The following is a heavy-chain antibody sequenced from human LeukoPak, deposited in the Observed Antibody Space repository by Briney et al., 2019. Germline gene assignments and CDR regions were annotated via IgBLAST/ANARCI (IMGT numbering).Heavy chain of an antibody. CDR2: IYHSGST. D-gene: IGHD2-2*01. J-gene: IGHJ4*02. CDR1: GYSISSGYY. V-gene: IGHV4-38-2*01. CDR3: AIIPPLLVVPAGYFDY. Sequence: SETLSLTCAVSGYSISSGYYWGWSRQPPGKGLEWIGSIYHSGSTYYNPSLKSRVTISVDTSKNQFSLKLSSVTAADTAVYYCAIIPPLLVVPAGYFDYWGRGTLVPVSS.